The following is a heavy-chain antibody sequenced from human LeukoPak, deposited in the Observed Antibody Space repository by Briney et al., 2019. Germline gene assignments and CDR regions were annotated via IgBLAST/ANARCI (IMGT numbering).Heavy chain of an antibody. J-gene: IGHJ5*02. CDR3: ASFSWGSGSYNQEAIWSWFDP. D-gene: IGHD3-10*01. CDR2: INYSGNT. CDR1: GGSITSHY. V-gene: IGHV4-59*08. Sequence: SETLSLTCTVSGGSITSHYYSWIRQPPGKGLEWIGYINYSGNTNYNPSLKSRVTISVDTSKNQFSLKLSSVTAADTAVYYCASFSWGSGSYNQEAIWSWFDPWGQGTLVTVSS.